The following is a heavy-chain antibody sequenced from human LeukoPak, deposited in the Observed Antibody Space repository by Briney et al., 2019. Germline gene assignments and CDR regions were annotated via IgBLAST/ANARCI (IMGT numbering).Heavy chain of an antibody. CDR2: IKQDGSEK. CDR1: GFTFSSYW. CDR3: ARACSGGSCYHFDY. D-gene: IGHD2-15*01. V-gene: IGHV3-7*01. Sequence: GGSLRLSCAASGFTFSSYWMSWVRQAPGKGLEWVANIKQDGSEKYYVDSVKGRFTISRDNAKNSLYLQMNSLRAEDTAVYYCARACSGGSCYHFDYWGQGTLVTVSS. J-gene: IGHJ4*02.